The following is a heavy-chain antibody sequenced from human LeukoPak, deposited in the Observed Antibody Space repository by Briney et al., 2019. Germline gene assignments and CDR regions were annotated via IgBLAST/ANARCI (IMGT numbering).Heavy chain of an antibody. CDR1: GFTFSSYA. V-gene: IGHV3-23*01. J-gene: IGHJ4*02. Sequence: GGSLRLSCAASGFTFSSYAMSWVRQAPGKGLEWVSAIDTSGGHTYYADSVKGRFTISRDNSENTLYLQMNSLRAEDTAVYYCAKESCSSRCNFDYWGQGTLVAVSS. CDR3: AKESCSSRCNFDY. D-gene: IGHD2-2*01. CDR2: IDTSGGHT.